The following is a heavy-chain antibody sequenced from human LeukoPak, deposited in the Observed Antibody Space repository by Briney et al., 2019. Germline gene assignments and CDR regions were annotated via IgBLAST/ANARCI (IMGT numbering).Heavy chain of an antibody. CDR2: IRPDENDK. V-gene: IGHV3-30*02. D-gene: IGHD3-22*01. CDR1: GFIFSSYG. CDR3: GKQDRSSEY. J-gene: IGHJ4*02. Sequence: GGSLRLSCAASGFIFSSYGMRWVRQAPGKGLEWVAFIRPDENDKYYAGSVQGRFTISSDNFNNSRYLQMNSLRVEDPAVYYCGKQDRSSEYWGQGTVVTVSS.